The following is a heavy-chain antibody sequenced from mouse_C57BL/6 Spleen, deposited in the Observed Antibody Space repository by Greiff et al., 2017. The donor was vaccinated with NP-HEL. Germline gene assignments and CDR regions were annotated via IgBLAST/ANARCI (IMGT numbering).Heavy chain of an antibody. CDR3: ARGDWASYFDY. CDR1: GYSITSGYD. J-gene: IGHJ2*01. Sequence: EVQRVESGPGMVKPSQSLSLTCTVTGYSITSGYDWHWIRHFPGNKLEWMGYISYSGSTNYNPSLKSRISITHDTSKNHFFLKLNSVTTEDTATYYCARGDWASYFDYWGQGTTLTVSS. V-gene: IGHV3-1*01. D-gene: IGHD4-1*01. CDR2: ISYSGST.